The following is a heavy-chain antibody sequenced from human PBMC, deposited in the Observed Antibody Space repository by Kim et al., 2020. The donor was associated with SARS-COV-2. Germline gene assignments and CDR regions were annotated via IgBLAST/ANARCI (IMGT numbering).Heavy chain of an antibody. CDR2: IYNSGNT. CDR1: GASITSTPYY. Sequence: SETLSLTCTVSGASITSTPYYWGWIRQTPGKGLEWIASIYNSGNTDYNPSLKSRASMSVDTSKNQFSLKLSSVTAADMAVYFCARNRRYFDWSLFDYWG. CDR3: ARNRRYFDWSLFDY. D-gene: IGHD3-9*01. V-gene: IGHV4-39*01. J-gene: IGHJ4*01.